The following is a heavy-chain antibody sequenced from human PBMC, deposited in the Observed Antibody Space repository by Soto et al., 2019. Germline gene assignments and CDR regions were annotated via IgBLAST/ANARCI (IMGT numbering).Heavy chain of an antibody. CDR2: INGYTGNT. CDR1: GYTFTSYG. D-gene: IGHD3-16*01. Sequence: QVQLVQSGAEVKKPGASVKVSCKASGYTFTSYGLSWVRQAPGQGLEWMGWINGYTGNTNYAQKFQGRVTMTTDPSTNTAYLDLWTLLSDDTAVYYCARSWVTGKGGIDVWGQGTTVTVSS. J-gene: IGHJ6*02. CDR3: ARSWVTGKGGIDV. V-gene: IGHV1-18*01.